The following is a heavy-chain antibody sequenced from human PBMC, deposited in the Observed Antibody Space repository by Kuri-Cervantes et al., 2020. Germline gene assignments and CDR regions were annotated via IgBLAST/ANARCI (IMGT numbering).Heavy chain of an antibody. D-gene: IGHD6-19*01. V-gene: IGHV3-30*03. CDR1: GFTFRSYS. Sequence: LSLTCAASGFTFRSYSMGWVRQAPGKGLEWVAVISYGGSNKYYADSVKGRFTIYRDNSKNTLYLQMNSLSAEDTAVYYCAREKTTLGYSTGSMTKYNWFDPWGEGTLVTVSS. CDR2: ISYGGSNK. J-gene: IGHJ5*02. CDR3: AREKTTLGYSTGSMTKYNWFDP.